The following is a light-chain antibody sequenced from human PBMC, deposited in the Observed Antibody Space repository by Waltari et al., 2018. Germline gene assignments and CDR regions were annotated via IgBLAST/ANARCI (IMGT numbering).Light chain of an antibody. V-gene: IGLV1-36*01. CDR1: SSNIGNNA. J-gene: IGLJ2*01. Sequence: QSVLTQPPSVSEASRQRVTISCSGSSSNIGNNAVNWYQRLPGEAPKLLIYYDDLLPSGVSDRFSGSKSGTSASMAIGGLLSEDEGDYYCAAWDDSLNAVVFGGGTKLTVL. CDR2: YDD. CDR3: AAWDDSLNAVV.